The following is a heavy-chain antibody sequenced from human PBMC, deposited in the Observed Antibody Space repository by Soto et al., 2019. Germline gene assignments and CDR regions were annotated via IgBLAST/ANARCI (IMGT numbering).Heavy chain of an antibody. Sequence: QVQLVQSGAEVKKPGASVKVSCKASGYTFTNYGISWVRQAPGQGLEGMGWINTYNGNTNHAQKLQGRVTMTTDTSTTTAYMELRSLRSDDTAVYYCARGVGSGTYYNQYNWFDPWGQGTLVTVSS. CDR2: INTYNGNT. CDR1: GYTFTNYG. D-gene: IGHD3-10*01. J-gene: IGHJ5*02. V-gene: IGHV1-18*01. CDR3: ARGVGSGTYYNQYNWFDP.